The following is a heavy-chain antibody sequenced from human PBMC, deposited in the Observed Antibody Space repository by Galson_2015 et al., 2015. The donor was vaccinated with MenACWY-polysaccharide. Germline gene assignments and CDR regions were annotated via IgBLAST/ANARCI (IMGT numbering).Heavy chain of an antibody. CDR3: AREGFCSCGTCYFYDY. CDR2: LSQTTTT. D-gene: IGHD2-15*01. V-gene: IGHV3-23*01. J-gene: IGHJ4*02. CDR1: GFAFSNYG. Sequence: LRLSCAASGFAFSNYGLAWVRQAPGKGLEWVSALSQTTTTYYSASVKGRFTISRDNSKNTLYLQMNSLRVEDTAVYYCAREGFCSCGTCYFYDYWGQGILVTVSA.